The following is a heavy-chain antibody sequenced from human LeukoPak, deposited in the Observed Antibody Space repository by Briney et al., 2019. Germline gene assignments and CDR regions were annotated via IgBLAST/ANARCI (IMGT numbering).Heavy chain of an antibody. Sequence: PGGSLRLSCAASGFTFSSYSMNWVRQPPGKGLEWIGSIYYSGSTYYNPSLKSRVTISVDTSKNQFSLKLSSVTAADTAVYYCARRGFMYCGGDCYLNWFDPWGQGTLVTVSS. V-gene: IGHV4-39*01. CDR2: IYYSGST. CDR3: ARRGFMYCGGDCYLNWFDP. D-gene: IGHD2-21*02. CDR1: GFTFSSYSMN. J-gene: IGHJ5*02.